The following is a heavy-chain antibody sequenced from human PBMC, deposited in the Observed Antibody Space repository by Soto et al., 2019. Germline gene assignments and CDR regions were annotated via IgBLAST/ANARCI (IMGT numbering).Heavy chain of an antibody. D-gene: IGHD3-22*01. V-gene: IGHV1-24*01. CDR1: GYTLTEIS. J-gene: IGHJ4*02. CDR3: AAPPRYYYDSSAYYPLAY. Sequence: ASVTVSCKVSGYTLTEISIHWMRQAPGKGLEWMGGFDPEDGETIYAQKFQGRVTMTEDTSTDTAYMELSSLRSEDAAVYYCAAPPRYYYDSSAYYPLAYWGQGTLVTSPQ. CDR2: FDPEDGET.